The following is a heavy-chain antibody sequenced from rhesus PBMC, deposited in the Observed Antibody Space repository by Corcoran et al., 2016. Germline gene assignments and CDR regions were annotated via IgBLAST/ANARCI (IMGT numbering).Heavy chain of an antibody. Sequence: PGKGSVWMWIAYPGDSDTRYTPSFQGQVTSSDDKSISTAYLQWSSLKASDTATYYCARDCGFDYWGQGVLVTVSS. CDR3: ARDCGFDY. V-gene: IGHV5-43*01. CDR2: AYPGDSDT. J-gene: IGHJ4*01. D-gene: IGHD2-15*01.